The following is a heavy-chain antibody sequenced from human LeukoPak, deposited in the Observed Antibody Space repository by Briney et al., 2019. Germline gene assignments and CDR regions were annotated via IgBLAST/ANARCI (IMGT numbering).Heavy chain of an antibody. CDR3: AREALRYFDWLPPEYYFDY. CDR1: GFTFSSYA. J-gene: IGHJ4*02. V-gene: IGHV3-30*04. D-gene: IGHD3-9*01. CDR2: ISYDGSNK. Sequence: GGSLRLSCAASGFTFSSYAMHWVRQAPGKGLEWVAVISYDGSNKYYADSVKGRFTISRDNSKNTLYLQMNSLRAEDTAVYYCAREALRYFDWLPPEYYFDYWGQGTLVTASS.